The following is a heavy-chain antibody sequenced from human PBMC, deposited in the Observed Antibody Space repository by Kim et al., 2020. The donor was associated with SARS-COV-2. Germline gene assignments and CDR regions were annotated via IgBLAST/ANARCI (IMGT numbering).Heavy chain of an antibody. CDR3: AREGLGFGELSFAFDI. J-gene: IGHJ3*02. CDR1: GGSISSYY. V-gene: IGHV4-59*13. D-gene: IGHD3-10*01. Sequence: SETLSLTCTVSGGSISSYYWSWIRQPPGKGLEWIGYIYYSGSTNYNPSLKSRVTISVDTSKNQFSLKLSSVTAADTAVYYCAREGLGFGELSFAFDIWGQGTMVTVSS. CDR2: IYYSGST.